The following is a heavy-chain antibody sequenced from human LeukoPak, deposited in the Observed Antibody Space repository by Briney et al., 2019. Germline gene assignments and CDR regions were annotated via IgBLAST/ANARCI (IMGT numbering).Heavy chain of an antibody. D-gene: IGHD3-9*01. V-gene: IGHV3-30*02. CDR2: IRYDGSNK. CDR1: GFSFSSYA. CDR3: AKSHVTGWYYFDY. J-gene: IGHJ4*02. Sequence: GGSLRLSCVVSGFSFSSYAMHGVRQAPGKGLEWVAVIRYDGSNKYYADSVKGRFTISRDNSENTLYLQMNSLRIEDTAVYYCAKSHVTGWYYFDYWGQGTLLTVSS.